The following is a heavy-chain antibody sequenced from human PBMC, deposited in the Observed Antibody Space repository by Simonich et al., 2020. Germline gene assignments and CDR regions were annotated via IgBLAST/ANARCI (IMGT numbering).Heavy chain of an antibody. V-gene: IGHV4-39*01. CDR1: GGSISSSSYD. J-gene: IGHJ3*02. CDR3: ARHAGFAFDI. D-gene: IGHD6-13*01. CDR2: SYYIGVP. Sequence: QLQLQESGPGLLKPAETLSLTCTFSGGSISSSSYDWGWIRQPPGKGLEWIGSSYYIGVPYYNPSLKRRVTISVDTSTTQFSLKLSSVTAADTAVYYCARHAGFAFDIWGQGTMVTVSS.